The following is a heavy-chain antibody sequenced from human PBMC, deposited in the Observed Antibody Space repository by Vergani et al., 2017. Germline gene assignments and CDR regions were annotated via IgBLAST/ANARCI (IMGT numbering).Heavy chain of an antibody. CDR1: GGSFTSYH. CDR2: IDHTGRP. J-gene: IGHJ6*03. D-gene: IGHD4-11*01. CDR3: ARVNTETNCHLYYYYYMDV. Sequence: QVQLQQWGGGLLKPSETLSLTCVVNGGSFTSYHWTWIRQSPGEGLEWVGDIDHTGRPDYNPSLKSRLTMSVDNSRNQVSLTLNSVTATDQAIFFCARVNTETNCHLYYYYYMDVWGQGTAVTVS. V-gene: IGHV4-34*01.